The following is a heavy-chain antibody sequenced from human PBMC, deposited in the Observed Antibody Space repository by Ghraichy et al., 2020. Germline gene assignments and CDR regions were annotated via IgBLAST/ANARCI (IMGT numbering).Heavy chain of an antibody. CDR3: TTLLTHYYDSQVPGY. CDR1: GFTFSNAW. Sequence: GGSLRLSCAASGFTFSNAWMNWVRQALGKGLEWVARIKSKTGGGTTDHAAPVEGRFTISRDDSKNTLYLQMNSLITEDTAVYYCTTLLTHYYDSQVPGYWGQGTLVTVSS. D-gene: IGHD3-22*01. V-gene: IGHV3-15*07. CDR2: IKSKTGGGTT. J-gene: IGHJ4*02.